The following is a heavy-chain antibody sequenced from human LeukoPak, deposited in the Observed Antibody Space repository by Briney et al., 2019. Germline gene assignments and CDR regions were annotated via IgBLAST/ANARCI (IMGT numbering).Heavy chain of an antibody. Sequence: GASLRLSCAASGFTFSDYYMSWIRQAPGKGLEWVSYISSSSSHTNYADSVKGRFTISRDNAKNSLYLQMNSLRAEDTAVYYCARDPSYQLLSADDAFDIWGQGTMVTVSS. V-gene: IGHV3-11*06. CDR3: ARDPSYQLLSADDAFDI. CDR2: ISSSSSHT. CDR1: GFTFSDYY. D-gene: IGHD2-2*01. J-gene: IGHJ3*02.